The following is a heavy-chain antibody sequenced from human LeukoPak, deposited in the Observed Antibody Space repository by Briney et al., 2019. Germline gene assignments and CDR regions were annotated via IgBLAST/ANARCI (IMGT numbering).Heavy chain of an antibody. J-gene: IGHJ5*02. D-gene: IGHD4-17*01. Sequence: SETLSLTCTVSGGSISSYYWSWIRQPAGKGLEWIGRIYSSGSTNYNPSLRNRVTMSVDTSKNQFSLKLSSVTAADTALYYCAREGGYGDYGIWGHNWFDPWGQGTLVTVSS. V-gene: IGHV4-4*07. CDR2: IYSSGST. CDR3: AREGGYGDYGIWGHNWFDP. CDR1: GGSISSYY.